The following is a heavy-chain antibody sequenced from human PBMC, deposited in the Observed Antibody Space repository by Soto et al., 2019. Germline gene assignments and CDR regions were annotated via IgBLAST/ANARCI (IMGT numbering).Heavy chain of an antibody. CDR1: GFTFSSYS. CDR2: ISSSSSYI. D-gene: IGHD2-2*01. J-gene: IGHJ6*02. CDR3: ARDRRPSIYSGLAV. V-gene: IGHV3-21*01. Sequence: PGGSLRLSCAASGFTFSSYSMNWVRQAPGKGLEWVSSISSSSSYIYYADSVKGRFTISRDNAKNSLYLQMNSLRAEDTAVYYCARDRRPSIYSGLAVWGQGTTVTV.